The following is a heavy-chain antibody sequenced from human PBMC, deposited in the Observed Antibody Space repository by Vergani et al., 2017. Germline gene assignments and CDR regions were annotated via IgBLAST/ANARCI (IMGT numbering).Heavy chain of an antibody. Sequence: QVQLQESGPGLVKPSETLSLTCAVSGYSISSGYYWGWIRQPPGKGLEWIGSIYHSGSTYYNPSLKSRVTISVDTSKNQFSLKLSSVTAADTAVYYCARKGEQPTTVVPPGWFDPWGQGTLVTVSS. V-gene: IGHV4-38-2*01. CDR2: IYHSGST. J-gene: IGHJ5*02. CDR3: ARKGEQPTTVVPPGWFDP. D-gene: IGHD4-23*01. CDR1: GYSISSGYY.